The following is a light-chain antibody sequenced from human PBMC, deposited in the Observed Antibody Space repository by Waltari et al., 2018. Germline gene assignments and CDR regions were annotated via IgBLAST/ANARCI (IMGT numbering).Light chain of an antibody. J-gene: IGKJ1*01. V-gene: IGKV1-39*01. CDR3: QESYSIPPWT. CDR1: QSVGSY. CDR2: AAS. Sequence: DIQPTQSPSSLSASVGDPVTITCRTSQSVGSYLNWYQQRPGQAPTLLTYAASVLMSGVPSRFRASGSGTHFTLTINSLQPEDFATYFCQESYSIPPWTFGQGTKVEI.